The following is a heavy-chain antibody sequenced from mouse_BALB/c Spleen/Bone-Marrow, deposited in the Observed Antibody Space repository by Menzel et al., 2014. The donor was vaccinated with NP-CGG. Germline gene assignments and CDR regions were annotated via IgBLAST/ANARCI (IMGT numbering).Heavy chain of an antibody. CDR1: GFAFSSYD. Sequence: EVQVVESGGGLVKPGGSLKLSCAASGFAFSSYDMSWVSQTPERRLEWVAYISSGGGSTYYPDTVKGRFTISRDNAKNTLYLQMSSLKSEDTAMYYCAREVLRDYFDYWGQGTTLTVSS. CDR2: ISSGGGST. CDR3: AREVLRDYFDY. J-gene: IGHJ2*01. D-gene: IGHD1-1*01. V-gene: IGHV5-12-1*01.